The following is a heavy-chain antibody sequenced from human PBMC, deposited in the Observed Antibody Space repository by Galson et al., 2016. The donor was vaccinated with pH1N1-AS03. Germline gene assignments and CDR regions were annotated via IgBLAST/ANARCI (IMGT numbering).Heavy chain of an antibody. CDR2: IYSSGSA. CDR1: GGFFGSHS. D-gene: IGHD5-18*01. Sequence: LSLTCTVSGGFFGSHSWSWVRQSPGKGLECIGYIYSSGSAICNPSFRSRVTISIDTSRNQFSLRVNSVTAADTAVYYCARYTYESAAGGYFFDYWGHGTLVTVSS. V-gene: IGHV4-59*11. CDR3: ARYTYESAAGGYFFDY. J-gene: IGHJ4*01.